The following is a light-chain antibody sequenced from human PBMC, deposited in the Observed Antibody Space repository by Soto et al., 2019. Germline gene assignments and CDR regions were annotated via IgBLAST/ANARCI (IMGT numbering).Light chain of an antibody. Sequence: DIQMTQSPSSLSASVGDRVTITCRASQSISNYLNWYQQKPGKAPKLLIYAASSLQSGVPSRFSGSGSGTDFTLTISSLQPEDFATYYCQQSYNTPRLTFGGGTKVDIK. CDR3: QQSYNTPRLT. CDR1: QSISNY. CDR2: AAS. V-gene: IGKV1-39*01. J-gene: IGKJ4*01.